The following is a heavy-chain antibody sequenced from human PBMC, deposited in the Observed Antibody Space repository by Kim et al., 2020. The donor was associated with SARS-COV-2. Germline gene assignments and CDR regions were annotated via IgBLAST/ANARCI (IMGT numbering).Heavy chain of an antibody. V-gene: IGHV1-69*13. D-gene: IGHD5-12*01. CDR1: GGTFSSYA. CDR2: IIPIFGTA. CDR3: ATTPRGYDSLGPFDY. J-gene: IGHJ4*02. Sequence: SVKVSCKASGGTFSSYAISWVRQAPGQGLEWMGGIIPIFGTANYAQKFQGRVTITADESTSTAYMELSSLRSEDTAVYYCATTPRGYDSLGPFDYWGQGTLVTVSS.